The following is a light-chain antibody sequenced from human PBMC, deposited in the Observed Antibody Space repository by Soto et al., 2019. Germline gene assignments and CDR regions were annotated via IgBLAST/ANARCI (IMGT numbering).Light chain of an antibody. J-gene: IGLJ2*01. CDR2: DVS. V-gene: IGLV2-14*01. CDR1: SSDVGGYNY. CDR3: SSYTISSTLEV. Sequence: QSALTQPASVSGSPGQSITISCTGTSSDVGGYNYVSWYQQHPGKAPKLMIYDVSNRPSGVSNRFSGSKSGNTASLTISGRQAEDEADYYCSSYTISSTLEVFGGGTKLTVL.